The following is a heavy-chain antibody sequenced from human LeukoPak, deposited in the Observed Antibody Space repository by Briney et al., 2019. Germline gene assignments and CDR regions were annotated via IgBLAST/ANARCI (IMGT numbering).Heavy chain of an antibody. Sequence: GGSLRLSCAASGFTFSSYEMNWVRQAPGKGLEWVSYISHSGSTIEYADSVRGRFTISRDNAKNSLYLQMNSLRAEGTAVYYCAREKKAFDPWGQGTLVTVSS. CDR2: ISHSGSTI. CDR1: GFTFSSYE. J-gene: IGHJ5*02. V-gene: IGHV3-48*03. CDR3: AREKKAFDP.